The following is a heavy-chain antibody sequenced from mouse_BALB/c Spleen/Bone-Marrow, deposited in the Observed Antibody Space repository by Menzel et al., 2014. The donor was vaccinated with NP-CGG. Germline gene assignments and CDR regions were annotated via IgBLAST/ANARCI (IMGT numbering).Heavy chain of an antibody. CDR2: ISSSGSYT. V-gene: IGHV5-9-3*01. CDR3: SRLRMITTYFDV. D-gene: IGHD2-4*01. CDR1: GFTFSTYA. Sequence: DVQLVESGEGLAKPGGSLQLSCAASGFTFSTYAMSWVRQTPEKGLEWVATISSSGSYTYYPDSVKGRFTISRDNAKNTLYLQMSSLRSEDTAMFYCSRLRMITTYFDVWGAGTTVTVSS. J-gene: IGHJ1*01.